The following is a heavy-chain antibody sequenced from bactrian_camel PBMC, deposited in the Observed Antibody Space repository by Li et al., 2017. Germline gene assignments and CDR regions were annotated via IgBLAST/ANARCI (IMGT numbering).Heavy chain of an antibody. V-gene: IGHV3S40*01. CDR3: ATSGNYH. J-gene: IGHJ4*01. CDR1: GFTFSDYD. Sequence: VQLVESGGGSVQAGGSLRLSCAASGFTFSDYDMSWVRQAPGKGLEWVSSIKNGGGSTYYADSVKGRFTISRDNAKNTLYLQMNSLKTEDTAVYYCATSGNYHWGQGTQVTVS. D-gene: IGHD2*01. CDR2: IKNGGGST.